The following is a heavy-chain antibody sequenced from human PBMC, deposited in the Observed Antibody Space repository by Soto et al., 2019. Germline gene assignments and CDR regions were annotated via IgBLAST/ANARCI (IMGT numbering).Heavy chain of an antibody. CDR2: IYHSGSSGST. Sequence: SETLSLTCAVSGGSISSSNWWTWVRQPPGKGLEWIGEIYHSGSSGSTNYNPSLKSRVTISVDKSKNQLSLKLNSVTAADTAVYYCARGERSCFFDHWGQGTLVTVSS. CDR1: GGSISSSNW. J-gene: IGHJ4*02. D-gene: IGHD2-15*01. CDR3: ARGERSCFFDH. V-gene: IGHV4-4*02.